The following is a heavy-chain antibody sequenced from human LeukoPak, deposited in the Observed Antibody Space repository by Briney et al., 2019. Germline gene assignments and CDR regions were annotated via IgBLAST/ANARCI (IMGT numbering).Heavy chain of an antibody. Sequence: GGSLRLSCAASGFTFSSYSMNWVRQAPGKGLEWVSSISSSSSYIYYADSVKGRFTISRDNAKNSLYLQMNSLRAEDTAVYYCARDSTYCGGDCYGPAGFGYWGQGTLVTVSS. J-gene: IGHJ4*02. V-gene: IGHV3-21*01. CDR2: ISSSSSYI. CDR1: GFTFSSYS. CDR3: ARDSTYCGGDCYGPAGFGY. D-gene: IGHD2-21*02.